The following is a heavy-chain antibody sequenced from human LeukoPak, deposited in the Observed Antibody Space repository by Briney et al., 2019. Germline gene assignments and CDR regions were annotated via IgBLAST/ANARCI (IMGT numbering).Heavy chain of an antibody. CDR3: AKGSIAAAGTHYYYYGMDV. CDR1: GFTFSSYA. D-gene: IGHD6-13*01. V-gene: IGHV3-30-3*01. CDR2: ISYDGSNK. Sequence: GRSLRLSCAASGFTFSSYAMHWVRQAPGKGLEWVAVISYDGSNKYYADSVKGRFTISRDNSKNTLYLQMNSLRAEDTAVYYCAKGSIAAAGTHYYYYGMDVWGQGTTVTVSS. J-gene: IGHJ6*02.